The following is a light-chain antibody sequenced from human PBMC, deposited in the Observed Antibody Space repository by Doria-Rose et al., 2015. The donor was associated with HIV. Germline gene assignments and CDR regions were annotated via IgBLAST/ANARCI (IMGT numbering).Light chain of an antibody. Sequence: TQSPESLGMSLGGRATFNCKSNQSLLYTSKNYLAWYQQKPGQPPKLLIYWASTRQSGVPARFSGSGSGTDFTLTISSLEAEDVAVYYCQQYYDTPSFGPGTTVDIK. CDR2: WAS. CDR3: QQYYDTPS. V-gene: IGKV4-1*01. J-gene: IGKJ3*01. CDR1: QSLLYTSKNY.